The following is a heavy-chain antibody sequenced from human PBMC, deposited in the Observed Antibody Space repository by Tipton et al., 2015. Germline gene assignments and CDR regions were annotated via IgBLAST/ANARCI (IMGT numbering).Heavy chain of an antibody. J-gene: IGHJ6*02. D-gene: IGHD5-12*01. CDR2: IYYSGST. CDR3: ARYSGYEGYYYYAMDV. Sequence: TLSLTCTVSGGSIVSSPYYWSWIRQPPGKGLEWFGHIYYSGSTNYNPSLKSRVTISVDTSKNQFSLKLSSVTAADTAVYYCARYSGYEGYYYYAMDVWGQGTTVTVSS. CDR1: GGSIVSSPYY. V-gene: IGHV4-61*01.